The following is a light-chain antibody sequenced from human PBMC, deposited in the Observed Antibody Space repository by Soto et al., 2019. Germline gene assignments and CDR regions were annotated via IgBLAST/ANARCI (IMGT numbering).Light chain of an antibody. J-gene: IGKJ4*01. CDR2: GAS. Sequence: EIVLTQSPGTLSLSPGERATLSCRASQSVSSSYLAWYQQQPGQAPRLLIYGASSRATGIPDRFSGSGSGTDFTLTISRLEPEDFATYYCQKYNSAPLTFGGGTKVEIK. CDR3: QKYNSAPLT. V-gene: IGKV3-20*01. CDR1: QSVSSSY.